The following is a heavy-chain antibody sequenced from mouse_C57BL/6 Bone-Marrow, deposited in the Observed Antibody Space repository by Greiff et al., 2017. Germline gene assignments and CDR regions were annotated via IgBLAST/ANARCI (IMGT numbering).Heavy chain of an antibody. CDR3: ARGWEDC. J-gene: IGHJ2*01. CDR1: GYTFTSYW. Sequence: VQLQQPGAELVMPGASVKLSCKASGYTFTSYWVHWVKQRPGQGLEWIGEIDPSDSYTNYNQKFKGKSTLTVDKSSSTAYMQLSSLTSEDSAVYYCARGWEDCWGQGTTLTDSS. V-gene: IGHV1-69*01. CDR2: IDPSDSYT. D-gene: IGHD3-3*01.